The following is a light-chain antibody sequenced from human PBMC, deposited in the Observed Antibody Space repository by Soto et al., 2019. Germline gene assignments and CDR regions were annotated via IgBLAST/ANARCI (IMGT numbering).Light chain of an antibody. J-gene: IGKJ1*01. CDR3: QQYDGYSRT. CDR2: KAS. Sequence: DVQMTQSPATLSASVGDRVTITCRASQSISGWLAWYQQRPGKAPKLMIYKASTLETGVPSRFSGSGSGTEFTLTINNLQPDDFATYYCQQYDGYSRTFGQGTNVDI. V-gene: IGKV1-5*03. CDR1: QSISGW.